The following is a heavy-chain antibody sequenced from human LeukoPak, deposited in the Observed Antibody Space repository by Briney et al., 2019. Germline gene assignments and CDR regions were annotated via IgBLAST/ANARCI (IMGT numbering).Heavy chain of an antibody. CDR1: GFTFSDYY. D-gene: IGHD6-19*01. Sequence: GGSLRLSCAASGFTFSDYYMNWIRQAPGKGLEWVSYISSSGSNKYYADSVKGRFTISRDSAKNSLYLQMNSLRAEDTAVYYCARRPYIAVAGTVDYWGQGTLVTVSS. J-gene: IGHJ4*02. CDR2: ISSSGSNK. CDR3: ARRPYIAVAGTVDY. V-gene: IGHV3-11*01.